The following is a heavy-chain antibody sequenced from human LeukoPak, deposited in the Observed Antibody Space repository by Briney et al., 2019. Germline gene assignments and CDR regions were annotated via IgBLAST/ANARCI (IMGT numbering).Heavy chain of an antibody. V-gene: IGHV3-48*04. D-gene: IGHD4-17*01. J-gene: IGHJ1*01. CDR2: ISSSSSTI. CDR1: GFTFSSYS. Sequence: GGSLRLSCAASGFTFSSYSMNWVRQAPGKGLEWVSYISSSSSTIYYADSVKGRFTISRDNAKNSLYLQMNSLRTEDTAVYYCTTGIWDYGDSLSFYWGQGTLVTVSS. CDR3: TTGIWDYGDSLSFY.